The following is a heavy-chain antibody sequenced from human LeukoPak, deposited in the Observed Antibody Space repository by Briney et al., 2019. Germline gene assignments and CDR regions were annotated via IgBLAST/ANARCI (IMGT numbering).Heavy chain of an antibody. J-gene: IGHJ4*02. CDR1: GFTFSNYA. CDR3: ARDGYYYGSGSYYKVDFDY. V-gene: IGHV3-48*01. D-gene: IGHD3-10*01. Sequence: PGGSLRLSCAASGFTFSNYAMNWVRQAPGKGLEWVSYISSHRSTIYYADSVKGRFTISRDNAKNSLYLQMNSLRAEDTAVYYCARDGYYYGSGSYYKVDFDYWGQGTLVTVSS. CDR2: ISSHRSTI.